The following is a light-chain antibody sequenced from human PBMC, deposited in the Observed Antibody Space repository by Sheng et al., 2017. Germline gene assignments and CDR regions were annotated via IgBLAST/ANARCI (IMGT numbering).Light chain of an antibody. V-gene: IGKV3-11*01. CDR2: DVS. CDR1: QSVSGF. Sequence: EIVLTQSPATLSLSPGERATLSCRASQSVSGFLAWYQQKPGQAPRLLMYDVSNRATGIPARFSGSGSGTDFTLTISSLEPEDFAVYYCQQRSDWSWTFGQGTKVEIK. J-gene: IGKJ1*01. CDR3: QQRSDWSWT.